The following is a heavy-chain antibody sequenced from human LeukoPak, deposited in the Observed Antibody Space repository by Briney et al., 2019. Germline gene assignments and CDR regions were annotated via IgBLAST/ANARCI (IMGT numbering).Heavy chain of an antibody. CDR1: DGSTSAYY. CDR2: IYWNDDK. CDR3: AHRPALSYPLVD. J-gene: IGHJ4*02. Sequence: TLSLTCTVSDGSTSAYYWSWIRQSPGKALEWLALIYWNDDKRYSPSLKSRLTITKDTSKNQVVLTMTNMDPVDTATYYCAHRPALSYPLVDWGQGTLVTVSS. D-gene: IGHD6-6*01. V-gene: IGHV2-5*01.